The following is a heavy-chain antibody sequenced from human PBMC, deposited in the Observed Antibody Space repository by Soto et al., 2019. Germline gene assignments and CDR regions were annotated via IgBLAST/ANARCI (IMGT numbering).Heavy chain of an antibody. J-gene: IGHJ3*02. Sequence: QVQLVESGGGLVKPGGSLRLSCAASGFTFSDYYMGWIRQAPGKGLEWVAYISSSGILIKYAASVEGRLTISRDNAKNSLYLQMYSLRAEDTAVYYCVRFGCTSTSCYLDAFDIWGQGTMVTVSS. CDR3: VRFGCTSTSCYLDAFDI. CDR2: ISSSGILI. V-gene: IGHV3-11*01. CDR1: GFTFSDYY. D-gene: IGHD2-2*01.